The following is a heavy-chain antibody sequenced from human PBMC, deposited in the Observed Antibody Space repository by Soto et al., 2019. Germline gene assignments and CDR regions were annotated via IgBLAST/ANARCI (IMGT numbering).Heavy chain of an antibody. Sequence: GGSLRLSCAASGFTFSSYAMSWLRQAPGKGLEWVSAISGSGGSTYYADSVKGRFTISRDNSKNTLYLQMNSLRAEDTAVYYCAKDRRDIVAPGYWGQGTLVTVSS. CDR2: ISGSGGST. D-gene: IGHD2-15*01. V-gene: IGHV3-23*01. CDR3: AKDRRDIVAPGY. J-gene: IGHJ4*02. CDR1: GFTFSSYA.